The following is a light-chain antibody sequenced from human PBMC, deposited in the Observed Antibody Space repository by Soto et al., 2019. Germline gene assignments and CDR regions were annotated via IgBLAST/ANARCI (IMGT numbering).Light chain of an antibody. CDR3: QHYNNWPPWT. CDR1: QSVSSN. J-gene: IGKJ1*01. V-gene: IGKV3-15*01. Sequence: EIAMTQSPATLSVSPGERATLSCRASQSVSSNLAWYQQKPGQAPRLLIYGASTRATGIPARFSGSGSGTDFTLTISSLQSEDFAVYYCQHYNNWPPWTFGQGTKVEIK. CDR2: GAS.